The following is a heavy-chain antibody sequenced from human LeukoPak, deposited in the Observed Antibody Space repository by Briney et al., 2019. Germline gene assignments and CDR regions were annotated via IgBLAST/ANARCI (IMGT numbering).Heavy chain of an antibody. Sequence: GESLKISCQASGYTFTNYWIGWVRQMPGKGLEWMGIIYPGDSDTKYSPSFQGQVTISADKSISTAYLQWSSLKASDTAMYYCARQGYSSSSRFDYWGQGTLVTVSS. CDR2: IYPGDSDT. CDR1: GYTFTNYW. V-gene: IGHV5-51*01. J-gene: IGHJ4*02. CDR3: ARQGYSSSSRFDY. D-gene: IGHD6-6*01.